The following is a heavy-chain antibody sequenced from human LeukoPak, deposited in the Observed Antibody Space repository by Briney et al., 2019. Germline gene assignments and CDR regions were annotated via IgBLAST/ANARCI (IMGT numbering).Heavy chain of an antibody. J-gene: IGHJ4*02. CDR1: GGTFSSYA. Sequence: ALVKVSCKASGGTFSSYAISWVRQAPGQGLEWMGGIIPIFGTANYAQKFQGRVTITADESTSTAYMELSSLRSEDTAVYYCARGPPWAMVLVDWGQGTLVTVSS. CDR2: IIPIFGTA. V-gene: IGHV1-69*13. CDR3: ARGPPWAMVLVD. D-gene: IGHD5-18*01.